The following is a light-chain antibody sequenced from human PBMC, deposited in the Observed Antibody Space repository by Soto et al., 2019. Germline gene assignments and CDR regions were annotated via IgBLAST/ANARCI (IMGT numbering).Light chain of an antibody. Sequence: IAMTQSPATLSVSPGERATLSCRASQSVSSNLAWYQHKPGQAPRLLFYGASTRAAGIPARFSGGGSGTDFTLTISGLQSEDFAVYYCQQSNKWPYTFGQGTKLEIK. CDR1: QSVSSN. CDR3: QQSNKWPYT. CDR2: GAS. J-gene: IGKJ2*01. V-gene: IGKV3-15*01.